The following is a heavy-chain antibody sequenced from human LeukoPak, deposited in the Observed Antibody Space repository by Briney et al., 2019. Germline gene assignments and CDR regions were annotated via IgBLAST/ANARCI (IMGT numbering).Heavy chain of an antibody. V-gene: IGHV3-30*04. J-gene: IGHJ4*02. CDR2: ISYDGSNK. CDR1: GFTFSSYA. D-gene: IGHD7-27*01. Sequence: GGSLRLSCAASGFTFSSYAMHWVRQAPGKGLERVAVISYDGSNKYYADSVKGRFTISRDNSKNTLYLQMNSLRAEDTAVYYCAKEPLGFDYWGQGTLVTVSS. CDR3: AKEPLGFDY.